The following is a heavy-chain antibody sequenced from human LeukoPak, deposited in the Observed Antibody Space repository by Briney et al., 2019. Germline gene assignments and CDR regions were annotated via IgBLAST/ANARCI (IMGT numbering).Heavy chain of an antibody. CDR3: ASDVYSSSPF. CDR1: GGSISSSSYY. V-gene: IGHV4-39*01. Sequence: SETLSLTCTVSGGSISSSSYYWGWIRQPPGKGLEWIGSIYHSGSTYYNPSLKSRVTISVDTSKNQFSLKLSSVTAADTAVYYCASDVYSSSPFWGQGTLVTVSS. D-gene: IGHD6-13*01. J-gene: IGHJ4*02. CDR2: IYHSGST.